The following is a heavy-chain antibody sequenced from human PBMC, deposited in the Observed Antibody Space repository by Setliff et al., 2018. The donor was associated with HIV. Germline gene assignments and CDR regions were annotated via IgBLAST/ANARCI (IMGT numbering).Heavy chain of an antibody. Sequence: NPSETLSLTCAVYGGSFSDNYWSWIRQPPGKGLEWIGEMQHSGRTNYNPSLKSRVTISVDTSKNQFSLKLSSVTAADTAVYYCARGRYYAKYWGQGTLVTVSS. CDR3: ARGRYYAKY. V-gene: IGHV4-34*01. CDR2: MQHSGRT. D-gene: IGHD3-10*01. J-gene: IGHJ4*02. CDR1: GGSFSDNY.